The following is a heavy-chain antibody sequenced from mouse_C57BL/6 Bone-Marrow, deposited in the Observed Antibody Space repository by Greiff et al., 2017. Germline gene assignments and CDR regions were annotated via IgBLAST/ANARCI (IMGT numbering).Heavy chain of an antibody. D-gene: IGHD3-2*02. CDR1: GYTFTDYY. J-gene: IGHJ2*01. CDR3: ASLDSSGFYYFDY. Sequence: EVQLQQSGPDLVKPGASVKISCKASGYTFTDYYLNWVQQSHGKSLEWIGDINSNNGSTSYNQKFKGKATLTVDKSSSTAYMELRSLTSENSAVYYCASLDSSGFYYFDYWGQGTTLTVSS. V-gene: IGHV1-26*01. CDR2: INSNNGST.